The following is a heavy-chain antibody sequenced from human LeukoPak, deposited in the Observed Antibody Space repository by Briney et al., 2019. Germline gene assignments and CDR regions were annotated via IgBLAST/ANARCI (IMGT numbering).Heavy chain of an antibody. D-gene: IGHD6-6*01. CDR3: AKGSIAAR. CDR2: ISGSGGST. CDR1: GFTVNSNY. Sequence: TGGSLRLSCAASGFTVNSNYMTWVRQAPGKGLEWVSAISGSGGSTYYADSVKGRFTISRDNSKNTLYLQMNSLRAEDTAVYYCAKGSIAARWGQGTLVTVSS. J-gene: IGHJ4*02. V-gene: IGHV3-23*01.